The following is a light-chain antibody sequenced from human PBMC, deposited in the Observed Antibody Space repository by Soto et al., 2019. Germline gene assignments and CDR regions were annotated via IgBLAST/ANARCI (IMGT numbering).Light chain of an antibody. CDR3: SSYAGSNNLGV. J-gene: IGLJ1*01. CDR2: EVS. CDR1: SSDVGGYNY. Sequence: QSALTQPPSASGSPGQSVTISCTGTSSDVGGYNYVSWYQQHPGKAPKLMIYEVSKRPSGVPERFSGSKSGNTASLTVSGLQAEHEADYYCSSYAGSNNLGVFGTGTKVTVL. V-gene: IGLV2-8*01.